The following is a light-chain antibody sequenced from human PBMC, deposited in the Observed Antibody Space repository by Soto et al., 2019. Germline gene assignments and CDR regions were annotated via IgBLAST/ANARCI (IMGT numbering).Light chain of an antibody. V-gene: IGKV3-20*01. J-gene: IGKJ1*01. CDR3: QQYGSSGT. Sequence: EIVLTQSPGTLSLSPGERATLSCRASQSVSSSYLAWYQQRPGQAPRLLIYGVSTRATGIPDRFSDSGSGTDFTLTISRLESEDFAVYYCQQYGSSGTFGQGTKVDIK. CDR2: GVS. CDR1: QSVSSSY.